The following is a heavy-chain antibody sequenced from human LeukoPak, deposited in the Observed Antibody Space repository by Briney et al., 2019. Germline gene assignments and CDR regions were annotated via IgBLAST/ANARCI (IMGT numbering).Heavy chain of an antibody. V-gene: IGHV1-18*01. Sequence: ASVKVSCKASGYTFTSYDISWVRQAPGQGLEWMGWISTYNGNTNYARKLQGRVTMTTDTSTSTAYMELRSLISDDTAVYYCARDRLRATAAGISTLDYWGQGTLVTVSS. D-gene: IGHD6-13*01. CDR3: ARDRLRATAAGISTLDY. J-gene: IGHJ4*02. CDR1: GYTFTSYD. CDR2: ISTYNGNT.